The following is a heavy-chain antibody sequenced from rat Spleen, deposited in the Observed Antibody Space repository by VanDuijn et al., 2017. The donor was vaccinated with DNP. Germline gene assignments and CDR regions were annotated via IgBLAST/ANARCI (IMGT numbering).Heavy chain of an antibody. CDR1: GFSLTSYN. V-gene: IGHV2-41*01. CDR3: TNGSPFTY. CDR2: IWNNGGT. D-gene: IGHD5-1*01. Sequence: QVQLKESGPGLVQPSQTLSLTCTVAGFSLTSYNVHWVRQPPGKGLEWMGVIWNNGGTRYNSVLKSRLRISKDTSKSQVFLKMNSLQTEDTAVYFCTNGSPFTYWGQGTLVTVSS. J-gene: IGHJ3*01.